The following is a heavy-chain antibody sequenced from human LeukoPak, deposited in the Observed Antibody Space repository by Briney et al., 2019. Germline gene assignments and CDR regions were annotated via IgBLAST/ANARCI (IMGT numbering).Heavy chain of an antibody. D-gene: IGHD1-26*01. CDR1: GFTFDEHA. J-gene: IGHJ4*02. V-gene: IGHV3-9*01. CDR2: IDWNSGSI. CDR3: AKDGVGATDHFDY. Sequence: QTGRSLRLSCAASGFTFDEHAMHWFRQDPGKGLEWVSGIDWNSGSIGYADPVKGRFTISRDNAKNSLYLQMNSLRAEDTAVYYCAKDGVGATDHFDYWGQGTLVTVSS.